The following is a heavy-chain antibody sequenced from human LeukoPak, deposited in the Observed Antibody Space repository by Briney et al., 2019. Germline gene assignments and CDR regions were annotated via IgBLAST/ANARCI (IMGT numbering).Heavy chain of an antibody. CDR2: IHHSGST. V-gene: IGHV4-34*01. J-gene: IGHJ4*02. Sequence: SETLSLTCAVYGGSFSGYYWSWIRQPPGKGLEWIWEIHHSGSTNYNPSLKSRVTISVDTSKNQFSLKLNSVTAADTAVYYCARHYAAGIAVLWGQGTLVTVSS. D-gene: IGHD6-19*01. CDR1: GGSFSGYY. CDR3: ARHYAAGIAVL.